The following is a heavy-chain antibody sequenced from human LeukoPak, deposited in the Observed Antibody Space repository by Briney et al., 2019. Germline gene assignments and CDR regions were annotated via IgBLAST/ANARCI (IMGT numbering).Heavy chain of an antibody. CDR2: INSDGSST. CDR1: GFTFSTYW. Sequence: PGGSLRLSCAASGFTFSTYWMHWVRQAPGKGLVWVSRINSDGSSTSYVDSVKGRFTISRDNAKNTLYLQKSSLRVEDTAVYYCARSDYYDSTFDYWGQGALVTVSS. J-gene: IGHJ4*02. CDR3: ARSDYYDSTFDY. D-gene: IGHD3-22*01. V-gene: IGHV3-74*01.